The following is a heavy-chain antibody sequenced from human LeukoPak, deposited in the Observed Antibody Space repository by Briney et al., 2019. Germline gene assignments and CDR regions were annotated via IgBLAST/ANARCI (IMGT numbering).Heavy chain of an antibody. CDR3: AKDDGGGGSSGWSYFDY. CDR1: GFTFSNYA. V-gene: IGHV3-23*01. CDR2: ITGSGGST. Sequence: GGSLRLSCAASGFTFSNYAMSWVRQAPGKGLEWVSSITGSGGSTSYADSVKGRFTISRDNSKNTLYLQMNSLRAEDTAVYYCAKDDGGGGSSGWSYFDYWGQGTLVTVSS. J-gene: IGHJ4*02. D-gene: IGHD6-19*01.